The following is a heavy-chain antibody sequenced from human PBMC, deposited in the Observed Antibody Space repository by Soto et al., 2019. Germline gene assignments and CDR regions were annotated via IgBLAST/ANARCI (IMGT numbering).Heavy chain of an antibody. CDR2: IWYDASNK. J-gene: IGHJ4*02. V-gene: IGHV3-33*01. Sequence: QVQLVESGGGVVQPGRSLRLSCAASGLTFSSYGRHWVRQAPGKGLEWVALIWYDASNKCYGDSVKGRFTIPSDNSKKSVYLQMNSLGAEDTAVCYCARGYGSGMDCLGQGTLVTVSS. D-gene: IGHD3-10*01. CDR3: ARGYGSGMDC. CDR1: GLTFSSYG.